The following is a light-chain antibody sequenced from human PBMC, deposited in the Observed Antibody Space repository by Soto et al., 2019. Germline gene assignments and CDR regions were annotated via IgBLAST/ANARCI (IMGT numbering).Light chain of an antibody. V-gene: IGLV1-40*01. J-gene: IGLJ2*01. CDR1: SSNIGAEYD. Sequence: QSVLTQPPSVSGTPGQSISISCTGTSSNIGAEYDVHWYQQLPGTAPRLLIFGNNVWPSGVPDRFSGSKSGTSASLAITGLQAEDEAIYYCQSYDSSLTTAIFGAGTKLTVL. CDR3: QSYDSSLTTAI. CDR2: GNN.